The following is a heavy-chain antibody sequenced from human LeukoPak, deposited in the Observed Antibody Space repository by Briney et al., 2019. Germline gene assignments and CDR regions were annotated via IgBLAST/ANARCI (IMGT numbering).Heavy chain of an antibody. CDR3: ARGRYESGSLPDPDY. V-gene: IGHV4-59*01. Sequence: SETLSLTCTVSGVSISSYYWSWIRQPPGKGLEWIGYIFYSGGTNYHPSLKSRFTISVDTSKNQFSLKLSCVTAADTAVYYCARGRYESGSLPDPDYWGQGILVTVSS. D-gene: IGHD3-10*01. CDR2: IFYSGGT. CDR1: GVSISSYY. J-gene: IGHJ4*02.